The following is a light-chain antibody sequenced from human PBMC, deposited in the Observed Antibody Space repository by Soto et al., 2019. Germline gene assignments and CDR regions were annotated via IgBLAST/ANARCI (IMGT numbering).Light chain of an antibody. CDR2: DVS. V-gene: IGLV2-14*01. CDR3: SSYTSSSLYD. Sequence: QSALTQPASVSGSPGQSITISCTGTSSDVGGYNYVSWYQQHPGEAPKLMIYDVSNRPSGVSNRFSGSKSGNTASPTISGLQAEDEADFYCSSYTSSSLYDFGTGTKLTVL. CDR1: SSDVGGYNY. J-gene: IGLJ1*01.